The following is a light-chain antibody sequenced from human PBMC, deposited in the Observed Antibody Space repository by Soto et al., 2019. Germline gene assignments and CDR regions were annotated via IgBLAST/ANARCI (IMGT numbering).Light chain of an antibody. V-gene: IGLV8-61*01. CDR1: SGSVSTTYY. Sequence: QAVVTQEPSFSVSPGGTVTLTCGLTSGSVSTTYYPSWYQQTPGQAPRTLIYSTNIRSSGVPDRFSGSILGNKAALTITGAQADDGSDDHCMLYMGGGLVVFGGGTKVTVL. CDR3: MLYMGGGLVV. J-gene: IGLJ2*01. CDR2: STN.